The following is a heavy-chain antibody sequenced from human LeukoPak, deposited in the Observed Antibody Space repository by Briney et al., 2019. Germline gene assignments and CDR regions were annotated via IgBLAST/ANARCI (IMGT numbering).Heavy chain of an antibody. J-gene: IGHJ2*01. CDR3: ARLRIVGATSSWYFDL. CDR1: GYSISSGYY. V-gene: IGHV4-38-2*01. Sequence: SETLSLTCAVSGYSISSGYYWGWIRQPPGKGLEWIGSIYHSGSTYYNPSLKSRVTISVDTSKNQFSLKLSSVTAADTAVYYCARLRIVGATSSWYFDLWGRGTLVTVSS. CDR2: IYHSGST. D-gene: IGHD1-26*01.